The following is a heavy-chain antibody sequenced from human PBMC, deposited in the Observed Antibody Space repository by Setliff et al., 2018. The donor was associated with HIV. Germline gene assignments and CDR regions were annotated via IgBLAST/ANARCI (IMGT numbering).Heavy chain of an antibody. D-gene: IGHD3-22*01. CDR2: IYHTGRT. V-gene: IGHV4-39*01. Sequence: SETLSLTCSVSGGSIDNNKYYWTWIRQPPGKGLEWTGSIYHTGRTHYNRSLESRLTISIDTSKNQFSLKLTSVTAADTAMYYCASRIYYYDESRVLREEGFVPWGQGTLVTVSS. CDR3: ASRIYYYDESRVLREEGFVP. CDR1: GGSIDNNKYY. J-gene: IGHJ5*02.